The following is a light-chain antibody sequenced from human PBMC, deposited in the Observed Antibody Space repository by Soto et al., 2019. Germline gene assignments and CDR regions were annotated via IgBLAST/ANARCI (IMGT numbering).Light chain of an antibody. CDR3: QQYNNWPRT. CDR1: QSVSSN. J-gene: IGKJ1*01. Sequence: EIVMTQSPAILSVSPGERATLSCRASQSVSSNLAWYQQKPGQAPRLLIYGASTRATAIPARFSGSGSGTEFTLTISSLQSEDFAIYFCQQYNNWPRTFGQGTKVEFK. V-gene: IGKV3-15*01. CDR2: GAS.